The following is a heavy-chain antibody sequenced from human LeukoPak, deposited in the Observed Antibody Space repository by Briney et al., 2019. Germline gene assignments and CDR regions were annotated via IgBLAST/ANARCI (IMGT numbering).Heavy chain of an antibody. Sequence: GGSLRLSCAASGITVSSNYMSWVRQAPGKGLKWVPVIFSGGSTYYADSVKGRFTISRDNSKNTLYLDMNSLRAEDTAVYYCARDEDAEAAFDIWGQGTMVTVSS. CDR2: IFSGGST. V-gene: IGHV3-53*01. CDR1: GITVSSNY. CDR3: ARDEDAEAAFDI. J-gene: IGHJ3*02.